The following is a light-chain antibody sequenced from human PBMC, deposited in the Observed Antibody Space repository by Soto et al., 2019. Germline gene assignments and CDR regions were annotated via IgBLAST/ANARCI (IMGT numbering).Light chain of an antibody. Sequence: AIPMTQSPSSLSASVGDRVTITCRASQGIGTELGWYQLKPGKVPKLLVYGASTLQSGVLPRFSGSGSGTDFTLTISSLQPDDFATYYCLQDFSYPRTFGQGTKVEIK. CDR2: GAS. CDR1: QGIGTE. J-gene: IGKJ1*01. CDR3: LQDFSYPRT. V-gene: IGKV1-6*02.